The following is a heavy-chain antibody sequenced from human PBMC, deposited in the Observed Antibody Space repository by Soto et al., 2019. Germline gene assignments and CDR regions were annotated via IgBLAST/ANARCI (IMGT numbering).Heavy chain of an antibody. D-gene: IGHD2-8*01. Sequence: QVQLVQSGAEVKKPGASVKVSCKASGYAFGAYYSYWVRQAPGQGLEWMGYINPHGGGARYVQEFRDRLTITTDTPKDTAYRELRSLTSDDTAIYYCAKDRVRTPNGADSFDVWGQGTSVTAS. CDR3: AKDRVRTPNGADSFDV. V-gene: IGHV1-2*02. J-gene: IGHJ3*01. CDR1: GYAFGAYY. CDR2: INPHGGGA.